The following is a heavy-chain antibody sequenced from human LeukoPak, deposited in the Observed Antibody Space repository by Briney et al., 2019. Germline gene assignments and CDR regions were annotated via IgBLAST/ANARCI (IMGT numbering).Heavy chain of an antibody. D-gene: IGHD6-13*01. CDR1: GFTFSDYY. J-gene: IGHJ6*03. Sequence: GGSLRLSCAASGFTFSDYYMSWIRQAPGKGLEWVSYISSSGSTIYYADSVKGRFTISRDNAKNSLYLQMNSLRAEDTAVYYCARALAAAERSYYYYYMDVWGKGTTVTISS. CDR2: ISSSGSTI. V-gene: IGHV3-11*04. CDR3: ARALAAAERSYYYYYMDV.